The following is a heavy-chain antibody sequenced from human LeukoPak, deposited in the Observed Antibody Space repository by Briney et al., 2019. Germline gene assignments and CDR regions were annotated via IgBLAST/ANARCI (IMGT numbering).Heavy chain of an antibody. J-gene: IGHJ4*02. CDR1: GFTFSSYS. Sequence: GGSLRLSCAASGFTFSSYSMNWVRQAPGKGLEWVSYVSESSTSIYYADSVKGRFTISRDNAKNSLYLQMNSLRAEDTAVYYCARRLDYWGQGTLVTVSS. CDR2: VSESSTSI. V-gene: IGHV3-48*01. CDR3: ARRLDY.